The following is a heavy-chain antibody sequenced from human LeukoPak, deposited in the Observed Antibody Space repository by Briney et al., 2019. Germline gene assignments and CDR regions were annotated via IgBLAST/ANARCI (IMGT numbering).Heavy chain of an antibody. CDR2: ISSSSGYI. CDR3: ARTGGSSYFDY. V-gene: IGHV3-21*01. CDR1: GFTFSSYS. Sequence: GGCLRLSCAASGFTFSSYSMNWVRQAPGKGLEWVSSISSSSGYIYYADSVKGRFTISRDNAKNSLYLQMNSLRAEDTAVYYCARTGGSSYFDYWGQGTLVTVSS. D-gene: IGHD2-15*01. J-gene: IGHJ4*02.